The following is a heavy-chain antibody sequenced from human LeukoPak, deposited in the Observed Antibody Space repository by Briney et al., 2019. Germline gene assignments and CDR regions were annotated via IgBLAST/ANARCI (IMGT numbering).Heavy chain of an antibody. Sequence: PGGSLRLSCAASGFTFSSYWMSWVRQAPGKGLEWVANIKQDGSEKYYVDSAKGRFTISRDNAKNSLYLQMNSLRAEDTAVYYCARGMATPSLGYYDSSGRAYNWFDPWGQGTLVTVSS. J-gene: IGHJ5*02. CDR3: ARGMATPSLGYYDSSGRAYNWFDP. CDR1: GFTFSSYW. V-gene: IGHV3-7*03. CDR2: IKQDGSEK. D-gene: IGHD3-22*01.